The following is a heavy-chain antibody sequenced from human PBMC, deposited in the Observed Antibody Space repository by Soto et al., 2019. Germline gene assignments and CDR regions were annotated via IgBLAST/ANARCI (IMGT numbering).Heavy chain of an antibody. J-gene: IGHJ3*02. Sequence: ASVEVSCKASGYTFTSYDINWVRQATGQGLEWMGWMNPNSGNTGYAQKFQGRATMTRNTSRSTSYREPSSLRSEDTAVHDCARADNACDMWSQETMIT. CDR2: MNPNSGNT. CDR3: ARADNACDM. CDR1: GYTFTSYD. V-gene: IGHV1-8*01.